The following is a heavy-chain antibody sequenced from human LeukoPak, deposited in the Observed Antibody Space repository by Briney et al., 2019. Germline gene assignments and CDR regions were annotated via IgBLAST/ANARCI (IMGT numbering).Heavy chain of an antibody. CDR2: INSDGNIT. V-gene: IGHV3-74*01. CDR1: GFTFSNYW. CDR3: ARDRGYCSGGSCYDWFDP. J-gene: IGHJ5*02. Sequence: GGSLRLSCAASGFTFSNYWMHWVRQAPEKGPVWVSRINSDGNITTYADSVKGRFSISRDNAKNALYLQMNSLRAEDTALYHCARDRGYCSGGSCYDWFDPWGQGTLVTVSS. D-gene: IGHD2-15*01.